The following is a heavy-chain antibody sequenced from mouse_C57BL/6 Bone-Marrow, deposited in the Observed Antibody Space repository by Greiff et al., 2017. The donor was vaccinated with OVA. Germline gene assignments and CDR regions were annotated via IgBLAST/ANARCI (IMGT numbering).Heavy chain of an antibody. CDR1: GYTFTSSW. D-gene: IGHD4-1*01. CDR2: IAPNSGGT. V-gene: IGHV1-72*01. J-gene: IGHJ1*03. CDR3: ARSLGPWYFDV. Sequence: QVQLQQPGAELVKPGASVKLSCKASGYTFTSSWMHWVTQRPGRGLEWIGRIAPNSGGTKYNEKFKSKATLTVDKPSSTAYMQLSSLTSEDSAVYYCARSLGPWYFDVWGTGTTVTVSS.